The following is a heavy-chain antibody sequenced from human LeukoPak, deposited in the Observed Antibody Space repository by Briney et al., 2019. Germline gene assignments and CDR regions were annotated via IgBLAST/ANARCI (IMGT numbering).Heavy chain of an antibody. D-gene: IGHD2-15*01. J-gene: IGHJ4*02. CDR1: GGAVNSYY. Sequence: PSETLSLTCTVSGGAVNSYYWSWIRQTPGKGLEWIGEINHSGSTKYNPSLKSRVTISVDSSKNQFSLKLNSVTAADTAVYYCARPNCSGGSCYSHFDYWGQGTLVTVSS. CDR2: INHSGST. CDR3: ARPNCSGGSCYSHFDY. V-gene: IGHV4-34*01.